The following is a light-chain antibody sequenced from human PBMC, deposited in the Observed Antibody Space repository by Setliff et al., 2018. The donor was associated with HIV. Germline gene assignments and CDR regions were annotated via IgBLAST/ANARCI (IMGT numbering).Light chain of an antibody. Sequence: QSALTQPASVSGSTGQSVTISCTGTSSDVGNYDYVSWYQQYPGKAPKVLIYDVSNRPSGISNRFSGSKSGNTASLTISGLQAEDEADYYCSSYTTSSTYVFGTGTKGTVL. CDR3: SSYTTSSTYV. V-gene: IGLV2-14*03. CDR2: DVS. CDR1: SSDVGNYDY. J-gene: IGLJ1*01.